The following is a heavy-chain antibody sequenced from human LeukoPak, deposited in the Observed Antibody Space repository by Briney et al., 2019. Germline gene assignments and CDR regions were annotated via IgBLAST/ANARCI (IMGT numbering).Heavy chain of an antibody. CDR2: ISSSSTYI. Sequence: PGGSLRLSCAASGFTFSSYNMNWVRQAPGKGLEWVSSISSSSTYIYYAESMKGRFTISRDNAKNSLYLQMNSLRAEDTAVYYCARDRSPGNFDYWGQGTLVTVSS. D-gene: IGHD3-10*01. J-gene: IGHJ4*02. V-gene: IGHV3-21*01. CDR3: ARDRSPGNFDY. CDR1: GFTFSSYN.